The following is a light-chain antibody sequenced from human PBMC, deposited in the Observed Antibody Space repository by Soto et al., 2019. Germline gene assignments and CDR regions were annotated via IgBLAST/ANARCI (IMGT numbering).Light chain of an antibody. CDR2: WAS. CDR3: QQYYSTPLT. J-gene: IGKJ4*01. Sequence: IMMNQAQDSLAVSLGERATINCKSSQSVLYSSNNKNYLAWYQQKPGQPPKLLIYWASTRESVVPDRFSGSGSGTDFTLTISSLQAEDVAVYYCQQYYSTPLTFGGGTKVEIK. V-gene: IGKV4-1*01. CDR1: QSVLYSSNNKNY.